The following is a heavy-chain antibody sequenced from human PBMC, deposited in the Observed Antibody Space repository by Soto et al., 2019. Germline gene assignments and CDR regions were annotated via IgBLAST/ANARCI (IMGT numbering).Heavy chain of an antibody. J-gene: IGHJ6*03. Sequence: SGPTLVNPTQTLTLTCTFSGFSLSTSGVGVGWIRQPPGKALEWLALIYWDDDKRYSPSLKSRLTITKDTSKNQVVLTMTNMDPVDTATYYCAHHSTVTTPFWYYYYMDVWGKGTTVTVSS. CDR3: AHHSTVTTPFWYYYYMDV. V-gene: IGHV2-5*02. CDR2: IYWDDDK. CDR1: GFSLSTSGVG. D-gene: IGHD4-17*01.